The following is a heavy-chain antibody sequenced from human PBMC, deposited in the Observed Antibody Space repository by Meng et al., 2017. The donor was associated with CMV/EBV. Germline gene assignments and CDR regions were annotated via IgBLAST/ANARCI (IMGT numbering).Heavy chain of an antibody. CDR2: ISGSGGST. J-gene: IGHJ3*02. CDR3: AKTSGANLVGAFDI. CDR1: GFTFSSYA. V-gene: IGHV3-23*01. Sequence: GESLKISCAASGFTFSSYAMSWVRQAPGKGLEWVSGISGSGGSTYYADSVKGRFTISRDNSKNTLYLQMNSLRAEDTAVYYCAKTSGANLVGAFDIWGQGTMVTVSS. D-gene: IGHD4/OR15-4a*01.